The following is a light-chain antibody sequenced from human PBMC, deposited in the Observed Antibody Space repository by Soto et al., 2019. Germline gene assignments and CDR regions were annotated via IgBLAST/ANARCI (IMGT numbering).Light chain of an antibody. J-gene: IGKJ5*01. CDR3: QQRYNWPIT. CDR2: ADS. Sequence: EIVLTQSPATLSLSPGETATLSCRASQSVSGYIGWYQQKPGQAPRLRIYADSNRATGSPARFSGSGSGTDVNLTISSLEPEDFSVYDCQQRYNWPITFGQGTRLEIK. CDR1: QSVSGY. V-gene: IGKV3-11*01.